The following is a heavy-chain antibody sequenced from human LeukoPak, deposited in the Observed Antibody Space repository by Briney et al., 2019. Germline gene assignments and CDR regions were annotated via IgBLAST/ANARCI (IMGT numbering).Heavy chain of an antibody. Sequence: AGGSLRLSCAASGFTFSDYYMSWIRQAPGKGLEWVSYISSSGSTIYYADSVKGRFTISRDNAKNSLYLQMNSLRAEDTAVYYCARAYYDILTGYAVPFDYWGQGTLVTVSS. V-gene: IGHV3-11*01. J-gene: IGHJ4*02. CDR3: ARAYYDILTGYAVPFDY. CDR2: ISSSGSTI. D-gene: IGHD3-9*01. CDR1: GFTFSDYY.